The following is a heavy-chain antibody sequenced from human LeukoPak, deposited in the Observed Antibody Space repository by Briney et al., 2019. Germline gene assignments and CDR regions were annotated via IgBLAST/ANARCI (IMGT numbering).Heavy chain of an antibody. J-gene: IGHJ6*02. V-gene: IGHV3-23*01. CDR3: AREQEVWWLQSGMDV. D-gene: IGHD5-12*01. CDR2: ISGSGGST. CDR1: GFTFSSYA. Sequence: GGSLRLSCAASGFTFSSYAMNWVRQAPGKGLEWVSAISGSGGSTYSADSVKGRFTISRDNSKNTLYLQMNSLRAEDTAVYYCAREQEVWWLQSGMDVWGQGTTVTVSS.